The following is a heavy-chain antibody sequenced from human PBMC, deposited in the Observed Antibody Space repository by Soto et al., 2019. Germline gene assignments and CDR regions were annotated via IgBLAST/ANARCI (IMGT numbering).Heavy chain of an antibody. Sequence: PGGSLRLSCAASGFTFSSYAMHWVRQAPGKGLEWVAVISYDGSNKYYADSVKGRFTISRDNSKNTLYLQMNSLRAEDTAVYYCARGLSIKVVVAATDYWGQGTLVTVSS. CDR1: GFTFSSYA. V-gene: IGHV3-30-3*01. D-gene: IGHD2-15*01. CDR3: ARGLSIKVVVAATDY. J-gene: IGHJ4*02. CDR2: ISYDGSNK.